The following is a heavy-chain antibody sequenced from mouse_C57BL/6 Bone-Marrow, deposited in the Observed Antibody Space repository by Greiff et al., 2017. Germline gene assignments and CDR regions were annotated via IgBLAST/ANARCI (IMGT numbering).Heavy chain of an antibody. CDR1: GFTFSSYG. V-gene: IGHV5-6*01. J-gene: IGHJ4*01. Sequence: EVQLVESGGDLVKPGGSLKLSCAASGFTFSSYGMSWVRQTPDKRLEWVATISSGGSYTYYPDSVKGRFTISRYNAKNTLYLQMSSLKSEDTAMYYCARPYYAMDYWGQGTSVTVSS. CDR2: ISSGGSYT. CDR3: ARPYYAMDY.